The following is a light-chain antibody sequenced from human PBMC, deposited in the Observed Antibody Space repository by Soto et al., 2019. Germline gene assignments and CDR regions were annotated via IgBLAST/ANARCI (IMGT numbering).Light chain of an antibody. V-gene: IGKV1-33*01. CDR1: QDISNY. J-gene: IGKJ2*01. CDR2: DTS. CDR3: QQYDNLPPYT. Sequence: DIQMTQSPSSLSASVGDRVTITCQASQDISNYLNWYQQKPGKAPKLLIYDTSNLETEVPSRFSGSGSETAFTFTISSLQPEDIATYYCQQYDNLPPYTFGQGTKLEIK.